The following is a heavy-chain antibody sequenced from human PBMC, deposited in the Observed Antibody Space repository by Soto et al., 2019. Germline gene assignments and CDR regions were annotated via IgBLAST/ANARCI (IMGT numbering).Heavy chain of an antibody. Sequence: QVQLVESGGGVVQPGRSLRLSCAASGFTFSSYGMHWVRQAPGKGLEWVAVIWYDGSNKYYADSVKGRFTISRDNSKNTLYLQMNSLRAEDKAVYYCARDYGDYAGAEYFQHWGQGTLVTVSS. CDR3: ARDYGDYAGAEYFQH. D-gene: IGHD4-17*01. J-gene: IGHJ1*01. V-gene: IGHV3-33*01. CDR1: GFTFSSYG. CDR2: IWYDGSNK.